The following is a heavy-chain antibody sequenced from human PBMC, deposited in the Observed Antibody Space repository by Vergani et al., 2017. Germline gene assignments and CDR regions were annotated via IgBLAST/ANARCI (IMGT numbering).Heavy chain of an antibody. J-gene: IGHJ6*03. CDR2: ISYDGSNK. CDR1: GFTFSSYG. Sequence: VQLVESGGGLVKPGGSLRLSCAASGFTFSSYGMHWVRQAPGKGLEWVAVISYDGSNKYYADSVKGRFTISRDNSKNTLYLQMNSLRAEDTAVYYCAKGENGLWYVDYYYMDVWGKGTTVTVSS. CDR3: AKGENGLWYVDYYYMDV. D-gene: IGHD5-18*01. V-gene: IGHV3-30*18.